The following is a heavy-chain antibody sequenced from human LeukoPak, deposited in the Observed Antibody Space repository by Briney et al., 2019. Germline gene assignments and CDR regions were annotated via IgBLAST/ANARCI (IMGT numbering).Heavy chain of an antibody. CDR3: ASLRRGVITHGYYFDY. Sequence: SETLSLTCAVYGGSFSGYYWSWIRQPPGKGLEWIGEINHSGSTNYNPSLKSRVTISVDTSKNQSSLKLSSVTAADTAVYYCASLRRGVITHGYYFDYWGQGTLVTVSS. CDR1: GGSFSGYY. CDR2: INHSGST. J-gene: IGHJ4*02. D-gene: IGHD3-10*01. V-gene: IGHV4-34*01.